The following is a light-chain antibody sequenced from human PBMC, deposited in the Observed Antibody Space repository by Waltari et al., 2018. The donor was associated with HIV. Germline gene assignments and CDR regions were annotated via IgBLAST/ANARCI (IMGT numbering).Light chain of an antibody. CDR1: QNVDSTF. CDR3: QQYTSTPPT. V-gene: IGKV3-20*01. CDR2: GAS. J-gene: IGKJ1*01. Sequence: DIVLTQSPATLSLSPGERATLSCRASQNVDSTFLAWYRHKPGQAPRLRIFGASRRATCIPDRFSGGGSGTDFTLTISRLEPEDSAVYYCQQYTSTPPTFGRGTKVEI.